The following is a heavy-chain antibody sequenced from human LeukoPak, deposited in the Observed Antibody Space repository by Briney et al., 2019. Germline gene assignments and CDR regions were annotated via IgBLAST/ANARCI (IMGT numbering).Heavy chain of an antibody. CDR1: GFTFDDYT. CDR3: AKQGRGNKTYYYYMDV. D-gene: IGHD1/OR15-1a*01. V-gene: IGHV3-43*01. CDR2: ISWDGGST. Sequence: PGGSLRLSCAASGFTFDDYTMHWVCQAPGKGLEWVSLISWDGGSTYYADSVKGRFTISRDNSKNSLYLQMNSLRTEDTALYYCAKQGRGNKTYYYYMDVWGKGTTVTVSS. J-gene: IGHJ6*03.